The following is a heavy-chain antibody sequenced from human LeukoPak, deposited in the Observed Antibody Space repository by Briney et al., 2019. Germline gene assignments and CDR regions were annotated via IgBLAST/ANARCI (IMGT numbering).Heavy chain of an antibody. CDR2: IISILGIA. Sequence: ASVKVSCKASGGTFSSYAISWVRQAPGQGLEWMGRIISILGIANYAQKFQGRVTITADKSTSTAYMELSSLRSEDTAVYYCARGCSSTSCYRYYYYGMDVWGQGTTVTVSS. CDR3: ARGCSSTSCYRYYYYGMDV. V-gene: IGHV1-69*04. D-gene: IGHD2-2*01. J-gene: IGHJ6*02. CDR1: GGTFSSYA.